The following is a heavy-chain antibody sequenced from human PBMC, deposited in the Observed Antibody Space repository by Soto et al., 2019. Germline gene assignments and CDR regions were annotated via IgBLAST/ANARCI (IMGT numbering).Heavy chain of an antibody. CDR2: IIPIFGTA. CDR3: ARDGEVVPAAPLGYYGMDV. V-gene: IGHV1-69*06. CDR1: GGTFSSYA. Sequence: QVQLVQSGAEVKKPGSSVKVSCKASGGTFSSYAISWVRQAPGQGLEWMGGIIPIFGTANYAQKFQGRVTITADKSTSTAYMELSSLRSEDTAVYYCARDGEVVPAAPLGYYGMDVWGQGTTVTVSS. J-gene: IGHJ6*02. D-gene: IGHD2-2*01.